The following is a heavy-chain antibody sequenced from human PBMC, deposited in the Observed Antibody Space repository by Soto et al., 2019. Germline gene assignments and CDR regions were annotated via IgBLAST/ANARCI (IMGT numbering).Heavy chain of an antibody. V-gene: IGHV3-30*18. D-gene: IGHD2-8*02. CDR1: GFTFSSYG. J-gene: IGHJ6*02. CDR3: AKDSVVYANNYYYGMDV. CDR2: ISYDGSNK. Sequence: ESGGGVVQPGRSLRLSCAASGFTFSSYGMHWVRQAPGKGLEWVAVISYDGSNKYYADSVKGRFTISRDNSKNTLYLQMNSLRAEDTAVYYCAKDSVVYANNYYYGMDVWGQGTTVTVSS.